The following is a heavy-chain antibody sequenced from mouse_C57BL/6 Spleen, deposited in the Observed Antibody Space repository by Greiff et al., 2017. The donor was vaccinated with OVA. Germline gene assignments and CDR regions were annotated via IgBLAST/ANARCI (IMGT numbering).Heavy chain of an antibody. CDR3: ARWGITTVVPFDY. Sequence: QVQLQQPGAELVKPGASVKMSCKASGYTFTSYWITWVKQRPGQGLEWIGDIYPGSGSTNYNEKFKSKATLTVDTSSSTAYMQLSSLTSEDSAVYYCARWGITTVVPFDYWGQGTTLTVSS. J-gene: IGHJ2*01. CDR2: IYPGSGST. CDR1: GYTFTSYW. D-gene: IGHD1-1*01. V-gene: IGHV1-55*01.